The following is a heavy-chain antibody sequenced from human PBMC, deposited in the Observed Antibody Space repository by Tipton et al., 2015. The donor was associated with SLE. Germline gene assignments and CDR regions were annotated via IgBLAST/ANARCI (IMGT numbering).Heavy chain of an antibody. Sequence: GLVKPSQTLSLTCAISGDSVSSDIAAWTWIRQSPSRGLEWLGRTYYTSNRHNDYAVSVKSRITINADTSKNHFSLHLNSMTAEDTAVYYCARGQDNVYSYWGQGTLVTVSS. D-gene: IGHD2-21*01. CDR2: TYYTSNRHN. J-gene: IGHJ4*02. CDR1: GDSVSSDIAA. CDR3: ARGQDNVYSY. V-gene: IGHV6-1*01.